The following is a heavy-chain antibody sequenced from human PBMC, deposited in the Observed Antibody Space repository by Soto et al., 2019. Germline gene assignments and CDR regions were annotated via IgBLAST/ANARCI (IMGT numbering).Heavy chain of an antibody. J-gene: IGHJ3*02. Sequence: GASVKVSCKASGYTFTGYYLHWVRQAPGQGLEWMGWINPNSGGTNYAQKFQGWVTMTRDTSISTAYMELSRLRSDDTAVYYCAREGTSAYVAYKAFDIWGQGTVVTVSS. CDR1: GYTFTGYY. CDR2: INPNSGGT. V-gene: IGHV1-2*04. D-gene: IGHD5-12*01. CDR3: AREGTSAYVAYKAFDI.